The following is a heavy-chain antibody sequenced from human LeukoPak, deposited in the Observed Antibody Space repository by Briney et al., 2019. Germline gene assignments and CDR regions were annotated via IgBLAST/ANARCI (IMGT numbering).Heavy chain of an antibody. D-gene: IGHD2-15*01. CDR2: INRSGST. CDR1: GGSFSGYY. J-gene: IGHJ6*02. CDR3: AREHGYCSGGSCYSRYYYYGMDV. Sequence: SETLSLTCAVYGGSFSGYYWSWIRQPPGKGLEWIGEINRSGSTNYNPSLKSRVTISVDTSKNQFSLKLSSVTAADTAVYYCAREHGYCSGGSCYSRYYYYGMDVWGQGTTVTVSS. V-gene: IGHV4-34*01.